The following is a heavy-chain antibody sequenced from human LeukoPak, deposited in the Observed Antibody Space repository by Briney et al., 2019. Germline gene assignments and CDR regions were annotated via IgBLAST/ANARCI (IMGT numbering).Heavy chain of an antibody. CDR1: GYTFTSYG. V-gene: IGHV1-18*01. Sequence: ASVKVSCKASGYTFTSYGISWVRQAPGQGLEWMGWISAYNGNTNYAQKLQGRVTMTTDTSTSTAYMELRSLRSDDTAVYYCARVHYYDSSGWGRGGDYWGQGTLVTVSS. J-gene: IGHJ4*02. D-gene: IGHD3-22*01. CDR2: ISAYNGNT. CDR3: ARVHYYDSSGWGRGGDY.